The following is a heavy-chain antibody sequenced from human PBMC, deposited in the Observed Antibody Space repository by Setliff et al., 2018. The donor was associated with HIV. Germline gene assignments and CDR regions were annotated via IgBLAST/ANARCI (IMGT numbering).Heavy chain of an antibody. CDR3: ARHQKVSFMSDH. CDR1: SGSISGDNW. J-gene: IGHJ4*02. CDR2: MYDSETT. V-gene: IGHV4-4*02. D-gene: IGHD3-16*01. Sequence: SETLSLTCTVSSGSISGDNWWSWVRQPPGKGLEWIGEMYDSETTYYNPSLKSRVTMSVDASRNRFSLTLSSVTAADTAIYYCARHQKVSFMSDHWGQGMLVTVSS.